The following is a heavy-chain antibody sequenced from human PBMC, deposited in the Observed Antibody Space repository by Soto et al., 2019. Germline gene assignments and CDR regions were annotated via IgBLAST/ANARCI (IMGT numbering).Heavy chain of an antibody. CDR2: ISGHNGAT. CDR1: GYNFVNHG. CDR3: ARDLYPLTYYFDY. Sequence: QVQLVQSGPEVMKPGASVKVSCKTSGYNFVNHGISWVRQAPGRGLEWLGWISGHNGATKYGKRLQGRVTMTIDTSTTTAYMELSSLRPDETAVYYCARDLYPLTYYFDYWGQGTLVTVSS. V-gene: IGHV1-18*04. J-gene: IGHJ4*02.